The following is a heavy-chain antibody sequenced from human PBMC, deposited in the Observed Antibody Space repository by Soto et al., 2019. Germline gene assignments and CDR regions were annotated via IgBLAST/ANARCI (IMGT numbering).Heavy chain of an antibody. J-gene: IGHJ6*02. CDR2: ISSTSIYI. D-gene: IGHD7-27*01. CDR1: GFTFSDYA. Sequence: GGSLRLSCAASGFTFSDYAMSWLRQAPGKGLEWVSSISSTSIYIFYADSVTGRFAISRDNAKNSLYLEMNSLRADDPLFFFCATVHTLGILDNVMDVWGQGTRVTLSS. CDR3: ATVHTLGILDNVMDV. V-gene: IGHV3-21*01.